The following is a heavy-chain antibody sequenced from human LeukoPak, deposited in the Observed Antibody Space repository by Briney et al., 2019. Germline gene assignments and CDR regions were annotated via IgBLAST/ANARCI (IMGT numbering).Heavy chain of an antibody. D-gene: IGHD3-22*01. CDR2: INPNSGGT. CDR3: ARDRRTYYYDSSGYWAFDY. Sequence: GASVKVSCKASGYTFTGYYMHWVRQAPGQGLEWMGWINPNSGGTNYAQKFQGRVTMTRDTSISTAYMELSRLRSDDTAVYYCARDRRTYYYDSSGYWAFDYWGQGTLVTVSS. CDR1: GYTFTGYY. J-gene: IGHJ4*02. V-gene: IGHV1-2*02.